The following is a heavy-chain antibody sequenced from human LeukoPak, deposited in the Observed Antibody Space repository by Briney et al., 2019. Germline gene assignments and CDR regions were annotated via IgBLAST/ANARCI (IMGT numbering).Heavy chain of an antibody. J-gene: IGHJ4*02. CDR2: IKSKTDGGTT. D-gene: IGHD4-17*01. CDR1: GFTFSNAW. Sequence: GGSLRLSCAASGFTFSNAWMSWVRQAPGKGLEWVGRIKSKTDGGTTDYAAPVKGRFTISRDDSKNTLYLQMNSLKTEDTAMYYCTTSYGDYQSDYWGQGTLVTVSS. V-gene: IGHV3-15*01. CDR3: TTSYGDYQSDY.